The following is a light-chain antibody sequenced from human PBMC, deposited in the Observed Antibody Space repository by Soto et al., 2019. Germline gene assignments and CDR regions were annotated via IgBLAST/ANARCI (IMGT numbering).Light chain of an antibody. J-gene: IGLJ2*01. V-gene: IGLV2-14*01. CDR2: DVS. CDR1: RSDVGGYNY. Sequence: QSVLTQPASVSGSPGQSITISCTGTRSDVGGYNYVSWYKQRPGKAPKLVIYDVSHRPSGVSNRFFGSKSGNTAYLIISGLQAEDEADYYCFSYSTSRARIFGGGTQLTVL. CDR3: FSYSTSRARI.